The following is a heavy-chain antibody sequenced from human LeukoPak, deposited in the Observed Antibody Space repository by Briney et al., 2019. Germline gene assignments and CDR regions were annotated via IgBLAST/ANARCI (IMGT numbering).Heavy chain of an antibody. Sequence: ASVKVSCKASGYTFTSYDINWVRQATGHGLEWMGWMNPNSGNTGYAQKFQGRVTMTRNTSISTAYMELSSLRSEDTAVYYCARQDDYGDYVIDYWGQGTLVTVSS. CDR2: MNPNSGNT. CDR3: ARQDDYGDYVIDY. J-gene: IGHJ4*02. D-gene: IGHD4-17*01. CDR1: GYTFTSYD. V-gene: IGHV1-8*01.